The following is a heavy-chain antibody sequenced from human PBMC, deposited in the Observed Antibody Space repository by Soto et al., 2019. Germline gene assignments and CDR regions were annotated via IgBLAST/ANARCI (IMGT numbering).Heavy chain of an antibody. D-gene: IGHD6-6*01. CDR2: ISFDGSTE. Sequence: GGSLRLSCGASGFTFSSYVMHWVRQAPGKGLEWVAVISFDGSTEFYAESVKGRFTISRDNSENTLYLQMTSLRVEDTAVYYCAKDKMSARQFDVRGQGTTVTAP. J-gene: IGHJ6*02. CDR1: GFTFSSYV. CDR3: AKDKMSARQFDV. V-gene: IGHV3-30*18.